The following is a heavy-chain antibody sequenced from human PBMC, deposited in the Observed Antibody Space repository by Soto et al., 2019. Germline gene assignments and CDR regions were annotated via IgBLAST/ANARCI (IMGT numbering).Heavy chain of an antibody. CDR1: GFTFGCCW. V-gene: IGHV3-74*03. CDR3: ARINNRETLDY. CDR2: VNSDGSTT. Sequence: EVQLVESGGGLVQPGGSLKLSCAASGFTFGCCWMYWVRRAPGKGLVWVSRVNSDGSTTSYADSVKGRFTISRDNAKNTLFLQMNSLRAEDTAVYYCARINNRETLDYWGQGTLVTVSS. J-gene: IGHJ4*02.